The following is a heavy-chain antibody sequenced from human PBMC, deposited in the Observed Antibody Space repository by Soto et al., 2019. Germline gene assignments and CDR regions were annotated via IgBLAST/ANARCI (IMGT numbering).Heavy chain of an antibody. CDR2: IKTDGSET. J-gene: IGHJ4*02. Sequence: LRLSCAASGFTFSSFWMSWVRQAPGKGLEWVANIKTDGSETHYVDSVKGRFTISRDNPKTSLFLQMNSLRVEDTAVYFCTSDRYPRFYHGSGSYPYYWGQGTPVTVSS. V-gene: IGHV3-7*03. CDR1: GFTFSSFW. D-gene: IGHD3-10*01. CDR3: TSDRYPRFYHGSGSYPYY.